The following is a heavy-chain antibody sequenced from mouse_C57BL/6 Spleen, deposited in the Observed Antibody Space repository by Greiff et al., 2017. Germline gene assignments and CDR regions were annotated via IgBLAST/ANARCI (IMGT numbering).Heavy chain of an antibody. CDR1: GFNIKNTY. D-gene: IGHD1-1*01. V-gene: IGHV14-3*01. CDR2: IDPANGNT. Sequence: VQLKQSVAELVRPGASVKLSCTASGFNIKNTYMHWVKQRPEQGLEWIGRIDPANGNTKYAPKFQGKDTITADASSKTAYLQLRSLTSEDPAIYYCARWAYGCSYWYFDVWGTGTTVTVSS. J-gene: IGHJ1*03. CDR3: ARWAYGCSYWYFDV.